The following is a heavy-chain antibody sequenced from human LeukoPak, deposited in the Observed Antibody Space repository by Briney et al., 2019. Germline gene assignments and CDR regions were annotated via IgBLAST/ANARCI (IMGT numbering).Heavy chain of an antibody. Sequence: PSETLSLTCAVYGGSFSGYYWSWIRQPPGKGLEWIGEINHSGSTNYNPSLKSRVTISVDTSKNQFSLKLSSVTAADTAVYYCARGVYGSSAIFGHWGQGTLVTVSS. V-gene: IGHV4-34*01. CDR2: INHSGST. D-gene: IGHD6-19*01. CDR3: ARGVYGSSAIFGH. J-gene: IGHJ5*02. CDR1: GGSFSGYY.